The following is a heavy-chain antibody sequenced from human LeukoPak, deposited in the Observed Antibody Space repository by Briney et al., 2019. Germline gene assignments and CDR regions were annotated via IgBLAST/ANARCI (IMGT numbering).Heavy chain of an antibody. CDR1: GGSISSSSYY. Sequence: SETLSLTCTVSGGSISSSSYYWGWIRQPPGKGLGWIGSIYYSGSTYYNPSLKSRVTISVDTSKHQFSLKLSSVTAADTAVYYCARLFPSRPRYSSSGRGEKDAFDIWGQGTMVTVSS. J-gene: IGHJ3*02. CDR2: IYYSGST. V-gene: IGHV4-39*01. D-gene: IGHD6-6*01. CDR3: ARLFPSRPRYSSSGRGEKDAFDI.